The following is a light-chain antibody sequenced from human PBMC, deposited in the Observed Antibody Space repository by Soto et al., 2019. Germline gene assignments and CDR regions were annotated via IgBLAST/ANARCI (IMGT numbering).Light chain of an antibody. CDR2: EVT. J-gene: IGLJ1*01. CDR3: SSYAGNNTFV. Sequence: QSALTQPPSASGSPGQSVTISCTGTSSDVGGYDYVSWYQQHPHKAPKLMIYEVTKRPSGVPDRFSGSTSGNTASLTISGLQAEDEAEYYCSSYAGNNTFVFGTGTKVTVL. CDR1: SSDVGGYDY. V-gene: IGLV2-8*01.